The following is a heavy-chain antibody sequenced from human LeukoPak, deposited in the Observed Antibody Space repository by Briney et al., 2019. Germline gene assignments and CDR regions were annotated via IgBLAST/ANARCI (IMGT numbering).Heavy chain of an antibody. CDR2: ISYDGSNK. V-gene: IGHV3-30*18. Sequence: GGSLRLSCAASGFTFSSYGMHWVRQAPGKGLEWVAVISYDGSNKYYADSVKGRSTISRDNSKNTLYLQMNSLRAEDTAVYYCAKDGYCSSTSCLTPWGQGTLVTVSS. CDR3: AKDGYCSSTSCLTP. D-gene: IGHD2-2*03. CDR1: GFTFSSYG. J-gene: IGHJ5*02.